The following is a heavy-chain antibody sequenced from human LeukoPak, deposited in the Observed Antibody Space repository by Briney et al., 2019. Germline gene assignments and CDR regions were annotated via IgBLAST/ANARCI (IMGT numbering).Heavy chain of an antibody. CDR3: AGHHPRNTVDF. D-gene: IGHD2/OR15-2a*01. CDR2: ISDIGSI. V-gene: IGHV4-59*08. Sequence: SETLSLTCTVSGGSISSYYWSWIRQPPGKGLEWIAYISDIGSINFNPSLKSRVTISLDTSKNQFSLKLSSVTAADTAVYYCAGHHPRNTVDFWGQGTLVTVSS. J-gene: IGHJ4*02. CDR1: GGSISSYY.